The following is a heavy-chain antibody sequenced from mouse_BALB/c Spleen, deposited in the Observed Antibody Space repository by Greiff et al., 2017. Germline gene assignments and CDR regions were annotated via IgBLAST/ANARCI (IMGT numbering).Heavy chain of an antibody. Sequence: VQLQQSGPGLVQPSQSLSITCTVSGFSLTSYGVHWVRQSPGKGLEWLGVIWSGGSTDYNAAFISRLSISKDNSKSQVFFKMNSLQANDTAIYYCARNWDRRDKNAMDYWGQGTSVTVSS. CDR1: GFSLTSYG. J-gene: IGHJ4*01. CDR3: ARNWDRRDKNAMDY. CDR2: IWSGGST. D-gene: IGHD4-1*01. V-gene: IGHV2-2*02.